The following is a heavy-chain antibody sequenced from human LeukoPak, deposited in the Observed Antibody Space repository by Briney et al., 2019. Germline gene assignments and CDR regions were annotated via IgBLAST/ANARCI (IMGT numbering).Heavy chain of an antibody. Sequence: ASVKVSCKASGYTLTGYYMHWVRQAPQQGLEWMGRINPNSGDTNYAQKFQDRVTMTSDTSISTAYMELRGLRYDDTAMYYCTRRGTPGAFDIWGQGTMVTVSS. CDR3: TRRGTPGAFDI. CDR2: INPNSGDT. V-gene: IGHV1-2*06. J-gene: IGHJ3*02. D-gene: IGHD3-16*01. CDR1: GYTLTGYY.